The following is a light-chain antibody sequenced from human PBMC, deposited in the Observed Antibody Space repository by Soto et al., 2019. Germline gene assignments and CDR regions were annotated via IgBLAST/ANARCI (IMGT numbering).Light chain of an antibody. V-gene: IGKV3-15*01. J-gene: IGKJ2*01. CDR1: QSVSSN. Sequence: EIVMTQSPATLSVSPGEGATLSCRASQSVSSNLAWYQQKPGQSPRLLMYRASIRATGIPARYSGSGSETEFTLTISSLQSEDFAVYYCQQYEKGPYTFGQGTKLETK. CDR2: RAS. CDR3: QQYEKGPYT.